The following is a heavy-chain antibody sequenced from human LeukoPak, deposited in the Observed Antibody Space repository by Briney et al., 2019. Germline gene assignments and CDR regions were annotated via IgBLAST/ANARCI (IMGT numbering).Heavy chain of an antibody. V-gene: IGHV3-21*04. CDR2: ISSSSSYI. CDR1: GFTFSSYS. CDR3: AKESGLKIQLWFDPGSNWFDP. D-gene: IGHD5-18*01. Sequence: GGSLRLSCAASGFTFSSYSMNWVRQAPGKGLEWVSSISSSSSYIYYADSVKGRFTISRDNAKNSLYLQMNSLRAEDTAVYYCAKESGLKIQLWFDPGSNWFDPWGQGTLVTVSS. J-gene: IGHJ5*02.